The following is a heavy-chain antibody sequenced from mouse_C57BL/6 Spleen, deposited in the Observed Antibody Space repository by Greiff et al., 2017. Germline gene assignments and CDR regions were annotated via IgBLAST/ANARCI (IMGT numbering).Heavy chain of an antibody. J-gene: IGHJ2*01. D-gene: IGHD2-3*01. CDR3: AVYDGYLDY. Sequence: VQLKQSGPELVKPGASVKISCKASGYSFTGYYMNWVKQSPEKSLEWIGEINPSTGGTTYNQKFKAKATLTVDKSSSTAYMQLKSLTSDDSAVYYCAVYDGYLDYWGQGTTLTVSS. CDR1: GYSFTGYY. V-gene: IGHV1-42*01. CDR2: INPSTGGT.